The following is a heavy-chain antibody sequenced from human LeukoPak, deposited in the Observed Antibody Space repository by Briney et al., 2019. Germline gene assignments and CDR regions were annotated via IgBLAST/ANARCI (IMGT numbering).Heavy chain of an antibody. CDR1: GGSFSGYY. CDR2: INHSGST. V-gene: IGHV4-34*01. Sequence: SETLSLTCAVYGGSFSGYYWSWIRQPPGKGLEWIEEINHSGSTNYNPSLKSRVTISVDTSKNQFSLKLSSVTAADTAVYYCATRPPIAVAGAFDYWGQGTLVTVSS. CDR3: ATRPPIAVAGAFDY. D-gene: IGHD6-19*01. J-gene: IGHJ4*02.